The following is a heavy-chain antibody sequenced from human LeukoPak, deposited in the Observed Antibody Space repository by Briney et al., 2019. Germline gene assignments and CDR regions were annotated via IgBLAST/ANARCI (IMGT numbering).Heavy chain of an antibody. D-gene: IGHD6-19*01. CDR3: AKASSGWSLDFDY. CDR1: GYTFTGYY. J-gene: IGHJ4*02. CDR2: INPNSGGT. Sequence: ASVKVSCKASGYTFTGYYMHWVRQAPGQGLEWMGWINPNSGGTNYAQKFQGRVTMTRDTSISTAYMALSRLRSDDTAVYYCAKASSGWSLDFDYWGQGTLVTVSS. V-gene: IGHV1-2*02.